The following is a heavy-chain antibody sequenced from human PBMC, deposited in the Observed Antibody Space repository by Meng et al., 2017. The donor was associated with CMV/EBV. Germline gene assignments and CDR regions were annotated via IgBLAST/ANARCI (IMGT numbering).Heavy chain of an antibody. CDR2: IIPILGTA. Sequence: SVKVSCKASGGTFSSYTISWVRQAPGQGLEWMGRIIPILGTANYAQKFQGRVTITADKSTSTAYMELSSLRSEDTAVYYCARGDSFWSGYYWGQGTLVTVSS. V-gene: IGHV1-69*08. J-gene: IGHJ4*02. CDR1: GGTFSSYT. CDR3: ARGDSFWSGYY. D-gene: IGHD3-3*01.